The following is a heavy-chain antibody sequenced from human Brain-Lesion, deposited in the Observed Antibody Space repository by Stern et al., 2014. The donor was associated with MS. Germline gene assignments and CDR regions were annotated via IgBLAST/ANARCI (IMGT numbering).Heavy chain of an antibody. CDR3: ARGRVVPGFQYYATDV. V-gene: IGHV4-61*02. CDR1: GGSISSGGYY. J-gene: IGHJ6*02. D-gene: IGHD2-2*01. CDR2: IFNSGRT. Sequence: QVQLVESGPGLVKPSQTLSLSCTVSGGSISSGGYYWSWIRQPAGKGLEWIGRIFNSGRTSYKPSLKSRVPIPIAPSKNQFSLRLNSMTAADTAVYYCARGRVVPGFQYYATDVWGQGTTVIVSS.